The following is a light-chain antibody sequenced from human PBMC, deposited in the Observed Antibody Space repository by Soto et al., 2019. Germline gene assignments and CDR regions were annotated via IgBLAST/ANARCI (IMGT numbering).Light chain of an antibody. CDR3: QRPNSFPWT. V-gene: IGKV1-12*01. CDR2: GAS. J-gene: IGKJ1*01. Sequence: DIQMTQSPSSVSASVGATVTIPCRASQGISSWLAWYQQKPGKAPKLMIYGASSLPIGVPPRLSGNESGTDVTRTISSLQPEDSAAYYFQRPNSFPWTFGQGTKVEIK. CDR1: QGISSW.